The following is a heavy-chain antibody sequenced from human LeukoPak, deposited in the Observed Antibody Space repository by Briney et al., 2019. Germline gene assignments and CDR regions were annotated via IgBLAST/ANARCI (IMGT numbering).Heavy chain of an antibody. CDR3: ARSSGYSYGYEKFDY. V-gene: IGHV3-53*01. Sequence: GGSLRLSCAASGFTVSSNYMSWVRQAPGKGLEWVSLIYSGGSTYYADSVKGRFSISRDNSKNTLYLQMNSLRAEDTAVYYCARSSGYSYGYEKFDYWGQGTLVTVSS. D-gene: IGHD5-18*01. J-gene: IGHJ4*02. CDR2: IYSGGST. CDR1: GFTVSSNY.